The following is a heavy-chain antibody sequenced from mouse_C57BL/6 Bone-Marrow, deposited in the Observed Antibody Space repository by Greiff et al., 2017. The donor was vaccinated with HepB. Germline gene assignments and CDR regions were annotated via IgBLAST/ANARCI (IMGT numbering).Heavy chain of an antibody. CDR2: IRSKSNNYAT. J-gene: IGHJ4*01. CDR1: GFSFNTYA. CDR3: VRHGGDYDEYYYAMDY. D-gene: IGHD2-4*01. V-gene: IGHV10-1*01. Sequence: EVQVVESGGGLVQPKGSLKLSCAASGFSFNTYAMNWVRQAPGKGLEWVARIRSKSNNYATYYADSVKDRFTISRDDSESMLYLQMNNLKTEDTAMYYCVRHGGDYDEYYYAMDYWGQGTSVTVSS.